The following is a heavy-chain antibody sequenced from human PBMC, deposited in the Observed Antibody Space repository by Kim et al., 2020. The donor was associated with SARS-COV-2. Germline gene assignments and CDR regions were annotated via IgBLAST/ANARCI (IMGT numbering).Heavy chain of an antibody. V-gene: IGHV3-30*01. Sequence: DSVKGRFTISRDNSKNTLYLQMNSLRAEDTAVYYCARAMAVAGIYSLDYWGQGTLVTVSS. J-gene: IGHJ4*02. CDR3: ARAMAVAGIYSLDY. D-gene: IGHD6-19*01.